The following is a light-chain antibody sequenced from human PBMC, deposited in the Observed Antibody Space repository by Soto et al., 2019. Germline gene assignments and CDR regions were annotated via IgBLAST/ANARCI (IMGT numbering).Light chain of an antibody. V-gene: IGKV3D-15*01. J-gene: IGKJ4*01. CDR3: QQYSDWPLT. CDR1: QTIHST. Sequence: EIVMTQSPATLSVSQGERVTLSCRPSQTIHSTLAWYQQRPGQAPRPLIYAASTRSTGIPARFSGNGFGTDFTLTISSLQSEDCAVSYCQQYSDWPLTFGGGTKVEIK. CDR2: AAS.